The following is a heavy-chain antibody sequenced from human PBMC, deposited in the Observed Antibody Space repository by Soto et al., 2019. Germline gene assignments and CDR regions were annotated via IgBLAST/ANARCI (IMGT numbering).Heavy chain of an antibody. D-gene: IGHD3-22*01. CDR3: ARGPYYYDSSGYPDYYFDY. CDR2: INHSGST. CDR1: GGSFSGYY. V-gene: IGHV4-34*01. J-gene: IGHJ4*02. Sequence: SETLSLTCAVYGGSFSGYYWSWIRQPPGKGLEWIGEINHSGSTNYNPSLKSRVTISVDTSKNQFSLKLSSVTAADTAVYYCARGPYYYDSSGYPDYYFDYWGQGTLVT.